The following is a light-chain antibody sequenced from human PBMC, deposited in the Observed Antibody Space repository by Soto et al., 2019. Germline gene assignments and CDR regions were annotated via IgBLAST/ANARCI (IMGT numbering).Light chain of an antibody. CDR2: EDN. CDR1: SGSIASNY. V-gene: IGLV6-57*02. Sequence: NFMLTQPHSVSESPGKTVTISCTGSSGSIASNYVQWYQQRPGSAPTTVIYEDNQRPSGGPDRFSGSIDSSSNSASLTISGLKTEDEADYYCQSYDSSNRGVFGGGTKLTVL. J-gene: IGLJ2*01. CDR3: QSYDSSNRGV.